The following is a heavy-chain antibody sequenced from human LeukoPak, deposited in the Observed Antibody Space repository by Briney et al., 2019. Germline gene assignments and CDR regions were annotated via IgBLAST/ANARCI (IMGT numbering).Heavy chain of an antibody. V-gene: IGHV4-34*01. CDR2: IDHGGST. J-gene: IGHJ5*02. Sequence: SETLSLTCAVFHGSVSGYYWSWFRQSPGKGLEWIGEIDHGGSTKYTPSLKSRVTMAVDTSNFQFSLKVTSVTAADTAVYFCARHNGATGAFDPWGQGTLVIVSS. CDR1: HGSVSGYY. CDR3: ARHNGATGAFDP. D-gene: IGHD7-27*01.